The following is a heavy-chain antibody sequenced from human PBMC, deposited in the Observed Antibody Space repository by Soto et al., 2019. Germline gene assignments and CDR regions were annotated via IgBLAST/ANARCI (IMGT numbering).Heavy chain of an antibody. CDR2: ISSNSNYK. CDR1: GFTFSDYY. J-gene: IGHJ4*02. D-gene: IGHD3-22*01. V-gene: IGHV3-11*06. CDR3: ARATGYYHTSGSDS. Sequence: KPGGSLRLSCAASGFTFSDYYMSRIRQAPGKGLEWISYISSNSNYKNHADSVRGRFTISRDNAKNSLYLQMNGLRAEDTAVYYCARATGYYHTSGSDSWGQGTLVTVSS.